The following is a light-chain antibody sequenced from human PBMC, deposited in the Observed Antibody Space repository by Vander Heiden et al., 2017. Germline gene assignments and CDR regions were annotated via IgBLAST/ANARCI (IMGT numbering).Light chain of an antibody. Sequence: QSVLTQPPSASGTPGQRVSISCSGSSSNIGSNYVSWYQQLPGTAPKLLIYRNNQRPSGVPDRVSGSKSGTSASLAISGLRSEDEADYFCAAWDDSLSGEVFGSGTKVTVL. CDR3: AAWDDSLSGEV. CDR2: RNN. V-gene: IGLV1-47*01. CDR1: SSNIGSNY. J-gene: IGLJ1*01.